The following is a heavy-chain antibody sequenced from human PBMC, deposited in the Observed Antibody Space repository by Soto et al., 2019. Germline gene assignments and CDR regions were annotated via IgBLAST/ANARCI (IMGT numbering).Heavy chain of an antibody. CDR3: ARLKGSIVVAPAAGLGWCDP. J-gene: IGHJ5*02. CDR2: IYYSGST. CDR1: GGSISSSSYY. V-gene: IGHV4-39*01. Sequence: QLQLQESGPGLVKPSETLSLTCTVSGGSISSSSYYWGWIRQPPGKGLEWIGSIYYSGSTYYNPSHTSRVTISVDTSKNKFSLKLSSVTVADTAVYDCARLKGSIVVAPAAGLGWCDPWGQGTLVTVSS. D-gene: IGHD2-2*01.